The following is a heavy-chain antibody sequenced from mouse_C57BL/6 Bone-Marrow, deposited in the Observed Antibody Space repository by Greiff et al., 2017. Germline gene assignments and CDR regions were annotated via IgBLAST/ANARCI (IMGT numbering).Heavy chain of an antibody. CDR2: IYPGSGNT. J-gene: IGHJ4*01. D-gene: IGHD1-1*01. CDR1: GYTFTDYY. Sequence: QVTLKESGAELVRPGASVKLSCKASGYTFTDYYINWVKQRPGQGLEWIARIYPGSGNTYYNEKFKGKATLTAEKSSSTAYMQLSSLTSEDSAVYFCARLGSSYYGSSYAYAMDYWGQGTSVTVSS. V-gene: IGHV1-76*01. CDR3: ARLGSSYYGSSYAYAMDY.